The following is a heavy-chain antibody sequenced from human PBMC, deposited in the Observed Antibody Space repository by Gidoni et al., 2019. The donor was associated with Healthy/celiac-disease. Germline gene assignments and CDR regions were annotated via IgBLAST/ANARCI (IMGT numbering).Heavy chain of an antibody. CDR2: MNPNSSNT. J-gene: IGHJ5*02. Sequence: QVQLVQSSAEDKQPGASVKVSCKASGYTFTCSDINCVRQNTGQGLEWMGWMNPNSSNTEYAQKFQGRVTMTRNTAISTAYMELSSLRSEDTAVYYCARAYYYDSSGYYNWFDPWGQGTLVTVSS. D-gene: IGHD3-22*01. CDR3: ARAYYYDSSGYYNWFDP. CDR1: GYTFTCSD. V-gene: IGHV1-8*01.